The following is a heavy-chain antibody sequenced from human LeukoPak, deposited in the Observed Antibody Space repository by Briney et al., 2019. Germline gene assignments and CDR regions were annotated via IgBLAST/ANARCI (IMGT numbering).Heavy chain of an antibody. CDR3: ARAKDGSGSYPEIRY. V-gene: IGHV7-4-1*02. D-gene: IGHD3-10*01. CDR1: GYTFTSYA. Sequence: ASVKVSCKASGYTFTSYAMNWVRQAPGQGLEWMGWINTNTGNPTYAQGFTGRFVFSLDTSVSTAYLQISSLKAEDIAVYYCARAKDGSGSYPEIRYWGQGTLVTVSS. J-gene: IGHJ4*02. CDR2: INTNTGNP.